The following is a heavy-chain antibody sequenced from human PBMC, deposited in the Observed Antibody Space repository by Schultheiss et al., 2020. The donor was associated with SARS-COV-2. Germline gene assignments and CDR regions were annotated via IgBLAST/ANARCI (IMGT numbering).Heavy chain of an antibody. D-gene: IGHD1-26*01. CDR3: ARDPVGVGAKGWFDP. Sequence: SETLSLTCTVSGGSISSSSYYWGWIRQHPGKGLEWIGYIYYSGSTYYKPSLKGRVTISVDTSKNQFSLKLSSVTAADTAVYYCARDPVGVGAKGWFDPWGQGTLVTVSS. CDR1: GGSISSSSYY. V-gene: IGHV4-39*07. CDR2: IYYSGST. J-gene: IGHJ5*02.